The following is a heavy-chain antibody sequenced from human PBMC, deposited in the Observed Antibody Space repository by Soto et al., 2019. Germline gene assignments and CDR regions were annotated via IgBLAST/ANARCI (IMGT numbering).Heavy chain of an antibody. CDR3: ARGDSTDCSNGVCSCFYTHDMDV. D-gene: IGHD2-8*01. CDR1: GHSFTDYH. CDR2: INPKSGGT. Sequence: GASVKVSCKASGHSFTDYHIHWVRQAPGQGLEWLGRINPKSGGTSTAQKFQGWVTMTTDTSISTASMELTRLTSDDTAIYYCARGDSTDCSNGVCSCFYTHDMDVRG. J-gene: IGHJ6*02. V-gene: IGHV1-2*04.